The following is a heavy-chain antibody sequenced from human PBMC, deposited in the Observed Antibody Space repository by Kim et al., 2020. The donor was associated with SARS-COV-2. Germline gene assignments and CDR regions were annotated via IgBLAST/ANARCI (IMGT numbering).Heavy chain of an antibody. V-gene: IGHV1-46*01. D-gene: IGHD6-13*01. CDR3: ARDLSDSNDY. J-gene: IGHJ4*02. CDR2: ST. Sequence: STSYAQKFQSRVTMTSETSTSTVYMELSSLRSEDTAVYYCARDLSDSNDYWGQGTLVTVSS.